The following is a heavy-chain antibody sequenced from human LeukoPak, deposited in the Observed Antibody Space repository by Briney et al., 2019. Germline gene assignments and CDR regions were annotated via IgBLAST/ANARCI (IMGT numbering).Heavy chain of an antibody. V-gene: IGHV1-2*02. J-gene: IGHJ4*02. Sequence: ASVNVSCKASGYPFTVYYLHWVRQAPGQGLEWMGWINPNSGFTNYAQKFQGRVTMTRDTSISTAYVELSRLRSDDTAVYYCARLADCSSSSCRSFDYWGQGTLVTVSS. D-gene: IGHD2-2*01. CDR2: INPNSGFT. CDR3: ARLADCSSSSCRSFDY. CDR1: GYPFTVYY.